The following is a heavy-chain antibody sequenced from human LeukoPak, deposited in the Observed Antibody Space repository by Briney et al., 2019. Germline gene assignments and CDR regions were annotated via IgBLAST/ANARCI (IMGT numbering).Heavy chain of an antibody. CDR1: GYTFTGYY. CDR2: INPNSGGT. Sequence: ASVKVSCKASGYTFTGYYMHWVRQAPGQGLEWMGWINPNSGGTNYAQKFQGRVTMTRDTSISTAYMELSRLRSDDTAVYYCAREDLIVGATRSSAFDIWGQGTMVTVSS. V-gene: IGHV1-2*02. D-gene: IGHD1-26*01. J-gene: IGHJ3*02. CDR3: AREDLIVGATRSSAFDI.